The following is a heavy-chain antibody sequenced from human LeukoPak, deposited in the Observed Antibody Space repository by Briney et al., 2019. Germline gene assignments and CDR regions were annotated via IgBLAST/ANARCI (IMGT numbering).Heavy chain of an antibody. J-gene: IGHJ3*02. CDR1: GVSISSHY. Sequence: SETLSLTCTVSGVSISSHYWSWIRQPPGKGLEWIGYIYYSGSTNYNPSLKSRVTISVDTSKNQFSLKLSSVTAADTAVYYCARLCGGDCYGAFDIWGQGTMVTVSS. CDR3: ARLCGGDCYGAFDI. V-gene: IGHV4-59*11. CDR2: IYYSGST. D-gene: IGHD2-21*02.